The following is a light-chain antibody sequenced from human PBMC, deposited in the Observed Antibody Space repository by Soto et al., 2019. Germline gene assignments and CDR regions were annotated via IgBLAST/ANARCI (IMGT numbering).Light chain of an antibody. V-gene: IGKV1-27*01. CDR2: AAC. Sequence: DIQMTQSPTSLSASVGDRVTITCRASQGIRNYVAWYQQIPGKAPKLLIYAACTLQSGVPSRFSGSGSGTDFTLTINGLQPEDVATYSCQKYSSVPVFGPGTKVEIK. J-gene: IGKJ3*01. CDR3: QKYSSVPV. CDR1: QGIRNY.